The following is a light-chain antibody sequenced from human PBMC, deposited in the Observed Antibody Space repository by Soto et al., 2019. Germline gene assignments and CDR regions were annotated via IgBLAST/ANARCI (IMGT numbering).Light chain of an antibody. V-gene: IGKV3-11*01. CDR2: DAS. Sequence: EIVLTQSPATLSLSPGERATLSCRASQSVSSYLAWYQQKPGQAPRLLIYDASNRATGIPARFSGSGSGTDFTFTISSLEPEDSAVYYWQQRSNWPPTFGQGTKLEIK. CDR1: QSVSSY. J-gene: IGKJ2*01. CDR3: QQRSNWPPT.